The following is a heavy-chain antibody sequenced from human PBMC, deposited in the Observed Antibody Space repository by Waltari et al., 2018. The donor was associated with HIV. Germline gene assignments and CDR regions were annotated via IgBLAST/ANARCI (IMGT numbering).Heavy chain of an antibody. V-gene: IGHV3-30*02. CDR2: IRYDGTNK. Sequence: QVQLVESGGGVVQPGGSLRLSCAASGFTFSSYGMHWVRQAPGKGLEWVAFIRYDGTNKYYADSVKGRFTISRDNSKNTLYLQMNSLRAEDTAVYYCAKTTVVTPWYFDYWGQGTLVTVSS. CDR3: AKTTVVTPWYFDY. J-gene: IGHJ4*02. D-gene: IGHD4-17*01. CDR1: GFTFSSYG.